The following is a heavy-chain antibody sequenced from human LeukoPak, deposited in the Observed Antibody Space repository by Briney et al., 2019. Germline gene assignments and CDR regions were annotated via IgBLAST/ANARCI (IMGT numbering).Heavy chain of an antibody. V-gene: IGHV3-48*03. J-gene: IGHJ4*02. CDR2: ISNTDSTI. Sequence: GGSLRLSCAGSGFIFSSYEMNWVRQAPGKGLEWVSYISNTDSTIYYADSVKGRFTISRDNAKNSLYLQMDSLRVEDTAAYYCARDGGLSNNVCFLDYWGQGTLVTVSS. CDR1: GFIFSSYE. CDR3: ARDGGLSNNVCFLDY. D-gene: IGHD2/OR15-2a*01.